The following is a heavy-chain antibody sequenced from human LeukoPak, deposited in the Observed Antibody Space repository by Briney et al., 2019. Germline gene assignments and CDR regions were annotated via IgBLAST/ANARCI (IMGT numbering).Heavy chain of an antibody. D-gene: IGHD2-15*01. CDR2: IKTNGEGGAT. J-gene: IGHJ4*02. V-gene: IGHV3-15*01. Sequence: GGSLRLSCAASGLTINYAWMRWVRQAPGKGLELVGLIKTNGEGGATDYAAPVKGRFTISRDDSESTVYLQMSSMKTEDTALYYCTTDAGFDGGCSGGSCRYRFWGQGTLVTVSS. CDR1: GLTINYAW. CDR3: TTDAGFDGGCSGGSCRYRF.